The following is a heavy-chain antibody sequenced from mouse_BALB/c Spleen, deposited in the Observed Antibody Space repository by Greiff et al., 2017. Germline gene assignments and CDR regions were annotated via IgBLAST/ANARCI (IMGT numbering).Heavy chain of an antibody. CDR2: IYPGDGDT. Sequence: QVQLKQSGAELVRPGSSVKISCKASGYAFSSYWMNWVKQRPGQGLEWIGQIYPGDGDTNYNGKFKGKATLTADKSSSTAYMQLSSLTSEDSAVYFCARDGNHWYFDVWGAGTTVTVSS. J-gene: IGHJ1*01. CDR1: GYAFSSYW. D-gene: IGHD2-1*01. CDR3: ARDGNHWYFDV. V-gene: IGHV1-80*01.